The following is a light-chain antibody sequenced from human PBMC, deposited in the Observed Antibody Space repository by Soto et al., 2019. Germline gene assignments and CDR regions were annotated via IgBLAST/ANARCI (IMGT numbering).Light chain of an antibody. CDR1: SSNIGSYNF. V-gene: IGLV2-14*02. CDR2: EAT. CDR3: ATWDGSLPGEV. Sequence: QSALTQPASVSGSPGQSITISCTGTSSNIGSYNFVSWYQQRPGRAPKLMIFEATKRPSGVPDRFSGSKSGTSGTLDITGLQTGDEADYYCATWDGSLPGEVFGGGTKLTVL. J-gene: IGLJ2*01.